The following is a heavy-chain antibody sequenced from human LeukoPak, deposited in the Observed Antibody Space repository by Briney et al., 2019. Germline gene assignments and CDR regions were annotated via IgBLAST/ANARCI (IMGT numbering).Heavy chain of an antibody. CDR3: SRDRSRCYY. CDR2: IKEDGSEK. J-gene: IGHJ4*02. Sequence: GGSLRLSCAASGFTFSSYWMSWVRQAPGKGLEWVATIKEDGSEKYYVDSVKGRFTISRDNAKNSLYLQMNSLRAEDTAVYYCSRDRSRCYYWGQGTLVTVSS. CDR1: GFTFSSYW. V-gene: IGHV3-7*01.